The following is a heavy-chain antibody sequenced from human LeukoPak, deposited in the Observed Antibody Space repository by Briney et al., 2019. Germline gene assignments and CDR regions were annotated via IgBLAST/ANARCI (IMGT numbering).Heavy chain of an antibody. V-gene: IGHV3-21*01. Sequence: PGGSLRLSCAASGFTFSNAWMNWVRQAPGKGLEWVSSISSSSSYIYYADSVKGRFTISRDNAKNSLYLQMNSLRAEDTAVYYCARERGYRFDYWGQGTLVTVSS. D-gene: IGHD5-18*01. J-gene: IGHJ4*02. CDR3: ARERGYRFDY. CDR2: ISSSSSYI. CDR1: GFTFSNAW.